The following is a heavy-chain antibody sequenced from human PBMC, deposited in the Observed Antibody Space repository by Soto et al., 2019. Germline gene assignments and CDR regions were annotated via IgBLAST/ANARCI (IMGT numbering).Heavy chain of an antibody. J-gene: IGHJ4*02. D-gene: IGHD3-22*01. CDR2: ISGSGGST. CDR1: GFTFSSYA. Sequence: PGGSLRLSCAASGFTFSSYAMSWVRQAPGKGLEWVSAISGSGGSTYYADSVKGRFTISRDNSKNTLYLQMNSLRAEDTAVYYCAKGTDYYDSSGYYVNSYYFDYWGQGTLVTVSS. CDR3: AKGTDYYDSSGYYVNSYYFDY. V-gene: IGHV3-23*01.